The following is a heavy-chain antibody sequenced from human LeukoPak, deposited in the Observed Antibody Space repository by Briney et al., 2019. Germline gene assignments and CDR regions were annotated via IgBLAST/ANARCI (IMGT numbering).Heavy chain of an antibody. CDR2: IYHSGST. V-gene: IGHV4-31*02. D-gene: IGHD3-10*01. CDR1: XGYY. Sequence: XGYYWSWIXQXXXXGLEWIGYIYHSGSTYYNPSLKSRLTMSVDTSKNQFSLKLSSVTAADTAVYYCARASYGSGSLDYWGQGTPVTVSS. CDR3: ARASYGSGSLDY. J-gene: IGHJ4*02.